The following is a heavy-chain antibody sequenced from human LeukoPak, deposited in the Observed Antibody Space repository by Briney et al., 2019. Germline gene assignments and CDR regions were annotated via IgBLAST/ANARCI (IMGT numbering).Heavy chain of an antibody. D-gene: IGHD3-22*01. J-gene: IGHJ3*02. Sequence: PSETLSLTCTVSGDSISSYYWSWVRQPPGKGLEWIGYIYYSGSTNYNPSLKSRVTISVDTSKNQFSLKLSSVTAADTAVYYCARVPISGYETSGYMAFDIWGQGTMVTVSS. CDR2: IYYSGST. V-gene: IGHV4-59*01. CDR3: ARVPISGYETSGYMAFDI. CDR1: GDSISSYY.